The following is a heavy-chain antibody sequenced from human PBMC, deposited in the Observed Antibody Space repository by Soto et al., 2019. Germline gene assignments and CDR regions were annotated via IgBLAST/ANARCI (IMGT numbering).Heavy chain of an antibody. J-gene: IGHJ6*02. CDR3: ARDRIESYYYYGMDV. V-gene: IGHV3-21*01. Sequence: PGGSLRLSCAASGFTFSSYSMNWVRQAPGKGLEWVSSISSSSSYIYYADSVKGRFTTSRDNAKNSLYLQMNSLRAEDTAVYYCARDRIESYYYYGMDVWGQGTTVTVSS. CDR1: GFTFSSYS. D-gene: IGHD1-26*01. CDR2: ISSSSSYI.